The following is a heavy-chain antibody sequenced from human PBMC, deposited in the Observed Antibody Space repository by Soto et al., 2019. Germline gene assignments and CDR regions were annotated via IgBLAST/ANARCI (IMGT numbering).Heavy chain of an antibody. CDR1: GGTFTNYA. CDR2: IIPVFGTP. CDR3: ARERSVGYCITTTCPKPFYYYAMDV. V-gene: IGHV1-69*01. J-gene: IGHJ6*02. D-gene: IGHD2-2*01. Sequence: VQSGAEVKKPGSSLKVSCKASGGTFTNYAFSWVRQAPGQGLXWMGGIIPVFGTPDYAQKFQGRVTITADESTRTASMELSSLRSDDTAVYYCARERSVGYCITTTCPKPFYYYAMDVWGQGTTVTVSS.